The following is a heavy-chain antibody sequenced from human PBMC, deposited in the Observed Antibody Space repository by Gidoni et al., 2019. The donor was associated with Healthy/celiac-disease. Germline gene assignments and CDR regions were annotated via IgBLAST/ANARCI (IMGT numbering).Heavy chain of an antibody. CDR2: IIPIFGTA. CDR1: GGTFSSYA. V-gene: IGHV1-69*01. Sequence: QVQLVQSGAEVKKPGSSVNGACKASGGTFSSYAISWVRQAPGQGLEWMGGIIPIFGTANYAQKFQGRVTITADESTSTAYMELSSLRSEDTAVYYCASKRGYSYGNFASWGQGTLVIVSS. D-gene: IGHD5-18*01. J-gene: IGHJ4*02. CDR3: ASKRGYSYGNFAS.